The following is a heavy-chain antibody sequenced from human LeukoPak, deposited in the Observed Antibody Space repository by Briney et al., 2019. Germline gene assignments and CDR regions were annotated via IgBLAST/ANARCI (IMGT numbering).Heavy chain of an antibody. Sequence: SETLSLTCTVSGYSISSGYYWGWIRQPPGKGLEWIGSIYHSGSTYYNPSLKSRVTISVDTSKNQFSLKLSSVTAADTAVYYCARGGSGWYREYYYYYMDVWGKGTTVTVSS. CDR2: IYHSGST. J-gene: IGHJ6*03. CDR3: ARGGSGWYREYYYYYMDV. V-gene: IGHV4-38-2*02. D-gene: IGHD6-19*01. CDR1: GYSISSGYY.